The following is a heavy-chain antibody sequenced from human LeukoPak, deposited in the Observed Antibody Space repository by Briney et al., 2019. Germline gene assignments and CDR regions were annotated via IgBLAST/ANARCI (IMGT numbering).Heavy chain of an antibody. J-gene: IGHJ4*02. CDR3: ARDYGEYYYDSSGYYGGFDY. CDR1: GFTFSTYA. D-gene: IGHD3-22*01. V-gene: IGHV3-30*04. Sequence: GGSLRLSCAASGFTFSTYAMHWVRQAPGKGLEWVAVISYDGSHEYYADSVKGRFTISRDNSKTTVYLQMNSLRAEDTAVYYCARDYGEYYYDSSGYYGGFDYWGQGTLVTVSS. CDR2: ISYDGSHE.